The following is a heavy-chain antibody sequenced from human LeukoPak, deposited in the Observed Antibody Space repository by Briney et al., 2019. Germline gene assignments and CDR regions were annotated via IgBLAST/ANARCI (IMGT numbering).Heavy chain of an antibody. V-gene: IGHV3-48*04. CDR1: GFTFSGYS. CDR2: ISSGGGSI. Sequence: GGSLRLSCAASGFTFSGYSMNWVRQAPGKGLEWISYISSGGGSIYYADSVQGRFTTSRDNAKDSLDLQLNSLRVEDTAIYYCARDKTADYGMFDLWGQGTLVTVSS. CDR3: ARDKTADYGMFDL. J-gene: IGHJ5*02. D-gene: IGHD4-17*01.